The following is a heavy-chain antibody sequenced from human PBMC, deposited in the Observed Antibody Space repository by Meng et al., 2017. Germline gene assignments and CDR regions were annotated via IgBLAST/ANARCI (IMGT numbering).Heavy chain of an antibody. V-gene: IGHV4-31*01. CDR3: ARVTSSYYFDY. CDR2: IYYSGST. D-gene: IGHD2/OR15-2a*01. J-gene: IGHJ4*02. CDR1: DRSISSGGYY. Sequence: VQLQAPGRGLTKPSQPLSLTCTVSDRSISSGGYYWSWILQHPGNGLEWIGYIYYSGSTYYNPSLKSLVTITVDTSKNQFSLKLSTVTAADTAVYYCARVTSSYYFDYWGQGTLVTVSS.